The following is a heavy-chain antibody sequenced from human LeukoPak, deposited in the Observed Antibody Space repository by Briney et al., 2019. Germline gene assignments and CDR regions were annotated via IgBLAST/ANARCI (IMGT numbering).Heavy chain of an antibody. CDR3: AKDYCSSTSCYYFDY. CDR2: ISDSGGST. Sequence: GGSLRLSCAASGFTFSSYAMSWVRQAPGKGLEGGSGISDSGGSTYYADSVKGRFTISRDNSKNTLYLQMNSLRAEDTAAYYCAKDYCSSTSCYYFDYWGQGTLVTVSS. J-gene: IGHJ4*02. D-gene: IGHD2-2*01. V-gene: IGHV3-23*01. CDR1: GFTFSSYA.